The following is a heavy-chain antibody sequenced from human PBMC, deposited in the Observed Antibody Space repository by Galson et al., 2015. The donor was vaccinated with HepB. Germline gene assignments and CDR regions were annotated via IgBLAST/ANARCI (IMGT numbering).Heavy chain of an antibody. Sequence: SVKVSCKASGYTFSRYGISWVRQAHGQGLEWMGWISGDNANTNYAQKLQGRVTMTTDTSTSTAYMELTSLRSDDTAVYYCARGGYSYGKFDYWGQGTLVTVSS. J-gene: IGHJ4*02. D-gene: IGHD5-18*01. V-gene: IGHV1-18*01. CDR2: ISGDNANT. CDR3: ARGGYSYGKFDY. CDR1: GYTFSRYG.